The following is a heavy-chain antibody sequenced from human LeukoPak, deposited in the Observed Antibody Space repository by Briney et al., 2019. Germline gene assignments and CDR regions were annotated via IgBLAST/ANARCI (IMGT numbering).Heavy chain of an antibody. V-gene: IGHV3-30*04. CDR3: ARDYFRWVAVAGGNNWLDP. D-gene: IGHD6-19*01. CDR1: GFTFSSYA. CDR2: ISYDGSNK. J-gene: IGHJ5*02. Sequence: PGRSLRLSCAASGFTFSSYAMHWVRQAPGKGLEWVAVISYDGSNKYYADSVKGRFTISRDNSKNTLYLQMNSLRAEETAVYYCARDYFRWVAVAGGNNWLDPWGQGTLVTVSS.